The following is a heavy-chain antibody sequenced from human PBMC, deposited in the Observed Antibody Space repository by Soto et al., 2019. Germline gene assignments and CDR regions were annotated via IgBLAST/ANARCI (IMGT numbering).Heavy chain of an antibody. D-gene: IGHD1-20*01. CDR3: ARRLIANWIQGHAFDF. J-gene: IGHJ3*01. CDR1: GGSVSSGNYF. CDR2: IYYNGDT. Sequence: QLQLQEAGPGLVKPAETLSLKCAVSGGSVSSGNYFWGWIRQPPGNVLEWIGNIYYNGDTYYSPSLKSRFTMTVDTAQNQFSLRLTSVTAADTAVYYCARRLIANWIQGHAFDFWGQGTLVTVSS. V-gene: IGHV4-39*01.